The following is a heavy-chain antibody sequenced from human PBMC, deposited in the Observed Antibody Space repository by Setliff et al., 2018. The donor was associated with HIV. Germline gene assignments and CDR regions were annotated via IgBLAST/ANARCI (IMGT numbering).Heavy chain of an antibody. D-gene: IGHD5-18*01. CDR2: IYYSGST. Sequence: SETLSLTCTVSGGSISSSSYYWGWIRQPPGKGLEWIGSIYYSGSTYYNPSLKSRVTISVDTSKNQFSLKLSSVTAADTAVYYCARQGGYSYGYPFDYWGQGTLVTV. CDR1: GGSISSSSYY. CDR3: ARQGGYSYGYPFDY. J-gene: IGHJ4*02. V-gene: IGHV4-39*01.